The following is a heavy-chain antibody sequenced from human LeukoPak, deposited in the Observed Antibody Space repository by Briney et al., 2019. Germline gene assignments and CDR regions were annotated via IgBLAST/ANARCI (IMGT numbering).Heavy chain of an antibody. Sequence: SETLSLACTVSGGSISSGDYYWSWIRQPPGKGLEWIGYIYYSGSTYYNPSLKSRVTISVDTSKNQFSLKLSSVTAADTAVYYCAREGGNNWFDPWGQGTLVTVSS. V-gene: IGHV4-30-4*02. CDR3: AREGGNNWFDP. CDR1: GGSISSGDYY. CDR2: IYYSGST. J-gene: IGHJ5*02. D-gene: IGHD1-26*01.